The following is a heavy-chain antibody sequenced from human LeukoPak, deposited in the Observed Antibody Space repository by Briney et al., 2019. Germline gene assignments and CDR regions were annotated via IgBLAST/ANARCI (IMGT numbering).Heavy chain of an antibody. V-gene: IGHV4-59*08. CDR1: GGSISSYY. CDR3: AGLNYDMDDAFDI. J-gene: IGHJ3*02. Sequence: SETLSLTCTVSGGSISSYYWSWIRQPPGKGLEWIGYIYYSGSTNYNPSLKRRVTISVETSKNQFSLKLSSVTAADTAVYYCAGLNYDMDDAFDIWGQGTMVTVSS. CDR2: IYYSGST. D-gene: IGHD3-9*01.